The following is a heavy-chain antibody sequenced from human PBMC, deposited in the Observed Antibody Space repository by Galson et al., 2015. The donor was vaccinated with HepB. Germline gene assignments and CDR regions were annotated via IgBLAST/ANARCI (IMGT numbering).Heavy chain of an antibody. D-gene: IGHD5-24*01. Sequence: SVKVSCKASGYSFTIYTVHWVRQAPGHSLEWMGWVNAANGNTKYSQKFQDGVTLTRDTSATTAYMELSSLEFEDTAVYYCARGGQWPQFYYFDYWGQGTLVTVSS. CDR3: ARGGQWPQFYYFDY. V-gene: IGHV1-3*01. CDR2: VNAANGNT. J-gene: IGHJ4*02. CDR1: GYSFTIYT.